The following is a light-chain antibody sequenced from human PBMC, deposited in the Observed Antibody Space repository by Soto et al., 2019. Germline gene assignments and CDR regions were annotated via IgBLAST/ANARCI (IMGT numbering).Light chain of an antibody. CDR1: SSDVADYNY. Sequence: QSALTQPPSASGSPGQSVTISCTGTSSDVADYNYVSWYQQHPGKAPKLMIYEVSKRPSGVPDRFSGSKSGNTASLTVSGLQAADEADYYCSSYAGSNRVFGGGTKLTVL. CDR2: EVS. CDR3: SSYAGSNRV. V-gene: IGLV2-8*01. J-gene: IGLJ2*01.